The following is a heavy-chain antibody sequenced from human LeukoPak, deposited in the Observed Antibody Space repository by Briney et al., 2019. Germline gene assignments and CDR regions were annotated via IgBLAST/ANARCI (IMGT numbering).Heavy chain of an antibody. CDR3: ARVTYYYCYMDV. Sequence: GGSLRLSCAASGFTFSSYGMHWVRQAPGKGLEWVTFIRYDGSDKYYADSVRGRFAISRDTSKNTLYLQMNSLRAEDTAVYYCARVTYYYCYMDVWGKGTTVTVSS. V-gene: IGHV3-30*02. CDR1: GFTFSSYG. J-gene: IGHJ6*03. CDR2: IRYDGSDK.